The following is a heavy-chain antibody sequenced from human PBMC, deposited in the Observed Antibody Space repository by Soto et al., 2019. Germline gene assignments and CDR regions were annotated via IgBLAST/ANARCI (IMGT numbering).Heavy chain of an antibody. CDR1: GDSVSSNSAA. CDR2: TYYRSKWYN. CDR3: ARDIAVAGTTNFDY. D-gene: IGHD6-19*01. Sequence: PSQTLSLTCAISGDSVSSNSAAWNWIRQSPSRGLEWLGRTYYRSKWYNDYAISVKSRITIKPDTSKKQFSLQLNSVTPEDTAVYYCARDIAVAGTTNFDYWGQGTLVTVAS. J-gene: IGHJ4*02. V-gene: IGHV6-1*01.